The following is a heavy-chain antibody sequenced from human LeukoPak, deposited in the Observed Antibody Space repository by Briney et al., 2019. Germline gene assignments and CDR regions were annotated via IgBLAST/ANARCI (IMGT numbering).Heavy chain of an antibody. J-gene: IGHJ4*02. Sequence: AGGSLRLSCAASGFTFSSYSMNWVRQAPGKGLEWVAVISYDGNNKYYADSVKGRFTISRDNSKNTLYLQMNSLRAEDTAVYYCARDLGAKYSSGWYGDYWGQGTLVTVSS. CDR3: ARDLGAKYSSGWYGDY. D-gene: IGHD6-19*01. V-gene: IGHV3-30*03. CDR2: ISYDGNNK. CDR1: GFTFSSYS.